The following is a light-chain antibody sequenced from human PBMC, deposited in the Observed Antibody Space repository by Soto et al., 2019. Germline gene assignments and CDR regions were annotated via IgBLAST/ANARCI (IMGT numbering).Light chain of an antibody. Sequence: DIQLTQSPSSLSSSVGDRLTITCGASRDTSNSLAWYQQTPGKAPKLLLRGASSLHRGVPSRFSGGGAGTEFTLTISSLQPEDFATYYCQQTSAFPRTFGQGTKVDIK. V-gene: IGKV1-12*01. CDR1: RDTSNS. CDR2: GAS. CDR3: QQTSAFPRT. J-gene: IGKJ1*01.